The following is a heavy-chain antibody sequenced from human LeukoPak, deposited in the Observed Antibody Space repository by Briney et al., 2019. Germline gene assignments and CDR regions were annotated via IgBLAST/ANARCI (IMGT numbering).Heavy chain of an antibody. V-gene: IGHV4-4*07. CDR3: ASSPPYDILTGSLDY. CDR1: GGPISSYY. J-gene: IGHJ4*02. CDR2: IYTSGST. Sequence: SETLSLTCTVSGGPISSYYWSWIRQPAGKGLEWIGRIYTSGSTNYNPSLKSRVTMSVDTSKNQFSLKLSSVTAADPAVYYCASSPPYDILTGSLDYWGQGTLVTVSS. D-gene: IGHD3-9*01.